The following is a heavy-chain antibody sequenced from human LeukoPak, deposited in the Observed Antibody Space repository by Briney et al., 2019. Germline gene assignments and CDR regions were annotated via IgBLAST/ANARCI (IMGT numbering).Heavy chain of an antibody. CDR2: INTNGSRT. D-gene: IGHD3-16*02. Sequence: GGSLRLSCAASGFTFSNYWMDWVRQAPGKGLVWVSRINTNGSRTTYADSVKGRFTISRDNAKNTLYLQMNSLRADDTAVYFCARGLGGSYPFDCWGQGALVTVSS. J-gene: IGHJ4*02. CDR1: GFTFSNYW. CDR3: ARGLGGSYPFDC. V-gene: IGHV3-74*01.